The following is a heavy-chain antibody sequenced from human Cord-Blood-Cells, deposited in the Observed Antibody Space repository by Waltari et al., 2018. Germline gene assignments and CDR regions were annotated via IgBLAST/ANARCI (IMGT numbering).Heavy chain of an antibody. CDR3: ARAPGSYFDY. J-gene: IGHJ4*02. V-gene: IGHV3-30*04. Sequence: QVQLVESGGGVVEPGRSLRLPCAAAGFTFRSCATHWVRQAPGKGLEWVAVISYDGSNKYYADSVKGRFTISRDNSKNTLYLQMNSLRAEDTAVYYCARAPGSYFDYWGQGTLVTVSS. CDR2: ISYDGSNK. D-gene: IGHD3-10*01. CDR1: GFTFRSCA.